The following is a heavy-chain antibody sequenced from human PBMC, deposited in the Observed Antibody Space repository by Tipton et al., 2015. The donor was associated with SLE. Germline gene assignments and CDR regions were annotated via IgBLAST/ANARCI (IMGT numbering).Heavy chain of an antibody. J-gene: IGHJ4*02. Sequence: GSLRLSCAASGFTFSSYWMHWVRQAPGKGLDWVSRISSDGSSRSYADSVQGRFTISRDNAKDMLSLQMNSLRGEDTAVYYCARVRVPDLYFDYWGQGTLVAVSS. D-gene: IGHD1-14*01. V-gene: IGHV3-74*01. CDR3: ARVRVPDLYFDY. CDR2: ISSDGSSR. CDR1: GFTFSSYW.